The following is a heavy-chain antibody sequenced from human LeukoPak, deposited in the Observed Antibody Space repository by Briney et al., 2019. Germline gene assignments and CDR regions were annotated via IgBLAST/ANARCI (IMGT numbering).Heavy chain of an antibody. J-gene: IGHJ4*02. D-gene: IGHD2-15*01. CDR1: GGSISSSRYY. Sequence: SETLSLTCTVSGGSISSSRYYWGWIRQPPGKGLEWIGSIYYSGSTYYNPSLKSRVTISVDTSKNQFSLKLSSVTAADTAVYYCARQGIVVVVAAQFDYWGQGTLVTVSS. CDR2: IYYSGST. CDR3: ARQGIVVVVAAQFDY. V-gene: IGHV4-39*01.